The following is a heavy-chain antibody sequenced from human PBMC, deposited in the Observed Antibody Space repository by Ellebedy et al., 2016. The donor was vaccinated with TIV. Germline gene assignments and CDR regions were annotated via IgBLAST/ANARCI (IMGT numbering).Heavy chain of an antibody. CDR2: IYPGDSDT. CDR1: GYSFTSYW. CDR3: ARQGREYYYYGMDV. D-gene: IGHD3-10*01. V-gene: IGHV5-51*01. J-gene: IGHJ6*02. Sequence: PGGSLRLSCKGSGYSFTSYWIGWVRQMPGKGLEWMGIIYPGDSDTRYSPSFQGQVTISADKSVSTAYLQWSRLKASDTAMYYCARQGREYYYYGMDVWGLGTTVTVSS.